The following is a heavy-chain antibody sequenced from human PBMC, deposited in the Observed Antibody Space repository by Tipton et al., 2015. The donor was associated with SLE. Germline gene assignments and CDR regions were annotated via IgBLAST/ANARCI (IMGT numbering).Heavy chain of an antibody. CDR2: IYYSGST. J-gene: IGHJ4*02. D-gene: IGHD6-19*01. CDR1: GGSISSGGYY. Sequence: LRLSCTVSGGSISSGGYYWSWIRQHPVKGLEWIGYIYYSGSTYYNPSLKSRVTISVDTSKNQFSLKLSSVTAADTAVYYCATSPGYSSGWFLFDYWGQGTLVTVSS. CDR3: ATSPGYSSGWFLFDY. V-gene: IGHV4-31*03.